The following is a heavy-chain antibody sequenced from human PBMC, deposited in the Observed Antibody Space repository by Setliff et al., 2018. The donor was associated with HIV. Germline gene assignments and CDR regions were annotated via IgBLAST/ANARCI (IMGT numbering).Heavy chain of an antibody. V-gene: IGHV1-3*01. J-gene: IGHJ4*02. CDR1: GYTFNSYL. D-gene: IGHD2-2*01. CDR3: ARFSSVYAAIDN. CDR2: IHPGNDNR. Sequence: ASVKVSCKASGYTFNSYLVYWVRQAPGQRLEWMGWIHPGNDNREYSQRFQGRLTMTRDTSASMVYMELNSLTSEDTAVYFCARFSSVYAAIDNWGPGTLGTVSS.